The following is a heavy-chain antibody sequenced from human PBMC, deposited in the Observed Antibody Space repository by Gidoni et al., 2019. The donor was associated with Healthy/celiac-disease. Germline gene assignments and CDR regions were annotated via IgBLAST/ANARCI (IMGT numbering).Heavy chain of an antibody. D-gene: IGHD3-10*01. CDR3: ARGLGSSHKECVLPRDCYYRMDV. CDR1: GGTFSSYA. J-gene: IGHJ6*02. CDR2: IIPILGIA. Sequence: QVQLVQSGAEVKKPGSSVKVSCKASGGTFSSYAISWVRQAPGQGLEWMGRIIPILGIANYAQKFQGRVTITADKSTSTAYMELSSLRSEDTAVYYCARGLGSSHKECVLPRDCYYRMDVWGQGTTATVSS. V-gene: IGHV1-69*04.